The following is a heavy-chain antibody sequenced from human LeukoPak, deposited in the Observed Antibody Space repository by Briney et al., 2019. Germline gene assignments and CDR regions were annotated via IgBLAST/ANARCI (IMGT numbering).Heavy chain of an antibody. D-gene: IGHD1-26*01. V-gene: IGHV4-39*07. CDR1: GGSISSSSYY. J-gene: IGHJ4*02. CDR3: ARDGGSYHYFDY. Sequence: SETLSLTCTVSGGSISSSSYYWGWIRQPPGKGLEWIGSIYYSGSTYYNPSLKSRVTISVDTSKNQFSLKLSSVTAADTVVYYCARDGGSYHYFDYWGQGTLVTVSS. CDR2: IYYSGST.